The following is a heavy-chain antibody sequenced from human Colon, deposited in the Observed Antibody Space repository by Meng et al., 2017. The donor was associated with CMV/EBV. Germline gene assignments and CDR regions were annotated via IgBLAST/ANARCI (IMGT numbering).Heavy chain of an antibody. CDR2: IYPGDSDT. CDR1: GYSFTSYW. Sequence: GESLKISCEGSGYSFTSYWIGWVRQMPGKGLEWMGIIYPGDSDTRYSPSFQGQVTISADKSISTAYLQWSSLKASDTAMYYCATRLYCDSSVGDYWGQGTLVTVSS. J-gene: IGHJ4*02. CDR3: ATRLYCDSSVGDY. D-gene: IGHD3-22*01. V-gene: IGHV5-51*01.